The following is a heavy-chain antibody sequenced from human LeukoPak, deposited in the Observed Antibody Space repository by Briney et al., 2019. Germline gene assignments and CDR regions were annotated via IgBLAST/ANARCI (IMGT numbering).Heavy chain of an antibody. CDR1: GFTFSRYL. J-gene: IGHJ5*02. CDR3: ARADSYYYGSGIMYYWFDR. D-gene: IGHD3-10*01. CDR2: IKQDGSEN. V-gene: IGHV3-7*04. Sequence: PGGSLRLSCAASGFTFSRYLLSWVPQAPGKGLEWVANIKQDGSENYYVDSLKGRFTNSRDNARNSLYLQMNSLRAEDTAVYYCARADSYYYGSGIMYYWFDRGREATLVTVS.